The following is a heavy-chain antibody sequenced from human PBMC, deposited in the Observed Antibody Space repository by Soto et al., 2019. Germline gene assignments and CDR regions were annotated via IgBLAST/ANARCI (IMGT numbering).Heavy chain of an antibody. V-gene: IGHV4-31*03. Sequence: QVQLQESGPGLVKPSQTLSLTCTVSGGSISSGGYYWSWIRQHPGKGLEWIGYIYYSGSTYYNPSLKSRVTISVDTSKNQFSLKLSSVTAADTAVYYCARAGYILGTGPGPYYMDVWGKGTTVTVSS. D-gene: IGHD3-16*02. CDR3: ARAGYILGTGPGPYYMDV. J-gene: IGHJ6*03. CDR1: GGSISSGGYY. CDR2: IYYSGST.